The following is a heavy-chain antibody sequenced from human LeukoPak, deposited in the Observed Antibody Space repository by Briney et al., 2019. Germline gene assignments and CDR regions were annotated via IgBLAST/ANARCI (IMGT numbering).Heavy chain of an antibody. D-gene: IGHD1-1*01. CDR1: GYTFTGYY. J-gene: IGHJ4*02. Sequence: ASVKVSCKASGYTFTGYYMHWVRQAPGQGLEWMGRINPNSGGTNYAQKFQGRVTMTRDTSISTAYMELSRLRSDDTAVYYCARVLNIGELFDYWGQGTLVTVSS. CDR2: INPNSGGT. V-gene: IGHV1-2*06. CDR3: ARVLNIGELFDY.